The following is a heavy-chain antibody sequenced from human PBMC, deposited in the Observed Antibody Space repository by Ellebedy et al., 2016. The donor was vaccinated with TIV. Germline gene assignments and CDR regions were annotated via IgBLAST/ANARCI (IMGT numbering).Heavy chain of an antibody. D-gene: IGHD3-3*01. V-gene: IGHV3-30-3*01. CDR1: GFTFSAYV. CDR2: ITYDGGNK. CDR3: AAPDLRGLYEFWSLGVDY. Sequence: GESLKISXAASGFTFSAYVMSWVRQAPGKGLEWVAVITYDGGNKYYADSVKGRFTISRDNSKKSLYLQMKSLRTEDTAVYYCAAPDLRGLYEFWSLGVDYWGQGTPVTVSS. J-gene: IGHJ4*02.